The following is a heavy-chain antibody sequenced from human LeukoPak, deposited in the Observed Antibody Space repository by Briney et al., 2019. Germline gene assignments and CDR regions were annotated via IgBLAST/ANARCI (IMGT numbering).Heavy chain of an antibody. J-gene: IGHJ4*02. D-gene: IGHD3-22*01. V-gene: IGHV1-69*06. CDR3: ARSYTYYYDSSGPFDY. CDR2: IIPIFGTA. Sequence: ASVKVSCKASGGTFSGYAISWVRQAPGQGLEWMGRIIPIFGTANYAQKFQGRVTITADKSTSTAYMELSSLRSEDTAVYYCARSYTYYYDSSGPFDYWGQGTLVTVSS. CDR1: GGTFSGYA.